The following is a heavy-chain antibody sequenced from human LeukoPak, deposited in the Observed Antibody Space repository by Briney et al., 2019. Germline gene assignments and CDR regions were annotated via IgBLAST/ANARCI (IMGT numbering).Heavy chain of an antibody. CDR3: AREKYYYYGSGSFSYFDY. CDR2: IIPIFGTA. V-gene: IGHV1-69*13. D-gene: IGHD3-10*01. CDR1: GGTFSSYA. J-gene: IGHJ4*02. Sequence: SVKVSCKASGGTFSSYAISWVQQAPGQGLEWMGGIIPIFGTANYAQKFQGRVTITADESTSTAYMELSSLRSEDTAVYYCAREKYYYYGSGSFSYFDYWGQGTLVTVSS.